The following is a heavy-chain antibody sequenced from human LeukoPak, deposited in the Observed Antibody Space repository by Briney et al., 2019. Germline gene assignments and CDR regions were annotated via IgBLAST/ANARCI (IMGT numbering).Heavy chain of an antibody. CDR3: ARDNKAYSSGWDEGASWFDY. CDR2: IKQDGSEK. V-gene: IGHV3-7*01. CDR1: GFTFSSYA. D-gene: IGHD6-19*01. J-gene: IGHJ4*02. Sequence: GGSLRLSCAASGFTFSSYAMSWVRQAPGKGLEWVANIKQDGSEKYYVDSVKGRFTISRDNAKNSLYLQMNSLRAGDTAVYYCARDNKAYSSGWDEGASWFDYWGQGTLVTVSS.